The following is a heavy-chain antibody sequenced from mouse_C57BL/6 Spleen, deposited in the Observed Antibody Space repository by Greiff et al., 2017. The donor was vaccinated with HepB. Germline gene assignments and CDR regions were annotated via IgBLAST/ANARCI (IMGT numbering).Heavy chain of an antibody. CDR2: IYPGSGNT. CDR1: GYTFTDYY. V-gene: IGHV1-76*01. Sequence: QVQLQQSGAELVRPGASVKLSCKASGYTFTDYYINWVKQRPGQGLEWIARIYPGSGNTYYNEKFKGKATLTAEKSSSTAYMQLSSLTSADSAVYVCARLNIMMGGYFDYWGQGTTLTVSS. J-gene: IGHJ2*01. D-gene: IGHD2-3*01. CDR3: ARLNIMMGGYFDY.